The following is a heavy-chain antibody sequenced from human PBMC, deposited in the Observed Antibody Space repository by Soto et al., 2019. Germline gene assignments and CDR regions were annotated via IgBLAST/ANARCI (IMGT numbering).Heavy chain of an antibody. D-gene: IGHD3-10*01. CDR1: GFTFTNYT. J-gene: IGHJ4*02. Sequence: PGGSLRLSCAASGFTFTNYTMHWVRQAPGEGLEWVALISYDEIDKYYADAVKGRFTISRDNSKNTLYLQMDSLRAEDTAVYYCAGRSGSSDYWGRGTLVTVSS. V-gene: IGHV3-30*04. CDR2: ISYDEIDK. CDR3: AGRSGSSDY.